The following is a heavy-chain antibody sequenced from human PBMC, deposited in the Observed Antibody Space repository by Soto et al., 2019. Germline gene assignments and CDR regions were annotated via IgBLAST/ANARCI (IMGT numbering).Heavy chain of an antibody. J-gene: IGHJ4*02. D-gene: IGHD2-21*02. Sequence: SVKVSCKASGGTFSSYTISWVRQAPGQGLEWMGRIIPILGIANYAQKFQGRVTITADKSTSTAYMELSSLRSEDTAVYYCSSLPQGYCGGDCYSSYFDYWGQGTLVTVSS. V-gene: IGHV1-69*02. CDR2: IIPILGIA. CDR1: GGTFSSYT. CDR3: SSLPQGYCGGDCYSSYFDY.